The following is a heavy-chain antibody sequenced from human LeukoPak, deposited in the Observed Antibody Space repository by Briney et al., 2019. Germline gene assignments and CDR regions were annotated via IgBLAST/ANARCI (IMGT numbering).Heavy chain of an antibody. J-gene: IGHJ5*02. CDR3: ARAPLWFADGSWFDP. CDR1: GYTFTGYY. Sequence: GASVKVSCKASGYTFTGYYMHWVRQAPGQGLEWMGWINPNSGGTNYAQKFQGRVTMTRDTSISTAYMELSRLRSDDTAVYYCARAPLWFADGSWFDPWGQGTLVTVSS. V-gene: IGHV1-2*02. D-gene: IGHD3-10*01. CDR2: INPNSGGT.